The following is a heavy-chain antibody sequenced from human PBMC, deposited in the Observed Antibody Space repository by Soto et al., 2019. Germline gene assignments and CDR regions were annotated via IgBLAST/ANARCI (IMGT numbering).Heavy chain of an antibody. CDR1: GFSFIDYY. J-gene: IGHJ6*02. V-gene: IGHV3-11*04. Sequence: GGSLRLSCAASGFSFIDYYMSWIRQAPGKGLEWVSYISSRSGSDMYYGDSVKGRFTISRENTKNSLYLQMNSLRAEDTAVYYCARAWSIGYCISTSCYGSLYGMDVWGQGTTVTVS. D-gene: IGHD2-2*01. CDR2: ISSRSGSDM. CDR3: ARAWSIGYCISTSCYGSLYGMDV.